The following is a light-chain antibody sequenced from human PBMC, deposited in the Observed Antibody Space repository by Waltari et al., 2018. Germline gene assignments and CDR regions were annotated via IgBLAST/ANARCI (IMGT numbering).Light chain of an antibody. V-gene: IGLV2-14*01. CDR2: EVR. Sequence: QSALTQPASVSGSPGQSLTILCTGTSSDVGGYNYVSWYQPYPGTAPKLMIYEVRNRPSGVSNRFSGSKSGNTASLTISGLQAEDEADYYCNSYARSSTPYVFGSGTKVTVL. CDR1: SSDVGGYNY. CDR3: NSYARSSTPYV. J-gene: IGLJ1*01.